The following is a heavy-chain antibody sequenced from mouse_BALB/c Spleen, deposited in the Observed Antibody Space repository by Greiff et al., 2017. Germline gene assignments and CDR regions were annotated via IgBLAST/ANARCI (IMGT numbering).Heavy chain of an antibody. Sequence: DVQLVESGGGLVKPGGSLKLSCAASGFTFSSFGMHWVRQAPEKGLEWVAYISSGSSTIYYADTVKGRFTISRDNPKNTLFLQMTSLRSEDTAMYYCARTYGSSYYYAMDYWGQGTSVTVSS. CDR1: GFTFSSFG. CDR2: ISSGSSTI. CDR3: ARTYGSSYYYAMDY. D-gene: IGHD1-1*01. J-gene: IGHJ4*01. V-gene: IGHV5-17*02.